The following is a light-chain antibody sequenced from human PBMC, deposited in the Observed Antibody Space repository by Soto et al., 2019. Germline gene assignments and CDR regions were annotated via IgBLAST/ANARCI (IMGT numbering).Light chain of an antibody. CDR1: NSDVGAYNY. J-gene: IGLJ2*01. Sequence: QSALTQPRSVSGSPGQSVTISCAGTNSDVGAYNYVSWYQQHPGKAPKVMIYDVGKRPSGVPDRFSGSKSGNTASLTISGLQDEDEAEYYCCSFAGGSTHVLFGGGTKVTVL. CDR3: CSFAGGSTHVL. V-gene: IGLV2-11*01. CDR2: DVG.